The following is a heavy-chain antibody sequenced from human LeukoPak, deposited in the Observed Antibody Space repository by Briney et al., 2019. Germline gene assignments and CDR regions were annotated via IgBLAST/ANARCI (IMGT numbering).Heavy chain of an antibody. Sequence: SETLSLTCTVSGGSISSHYWSWIRQTPGKGLEWIGDIFHNGKTNYNPSLKGRVTISIDTSNNQFSLRLPSVTAADTAVYYCARIFDSWGQGTLVTVSS. CDR2: IFHNGKT. V-gene: IGHV4-59*11. CDR3: ARIFDS. J-gene: IGHJ4*02. CDR1: GGSISSHY.